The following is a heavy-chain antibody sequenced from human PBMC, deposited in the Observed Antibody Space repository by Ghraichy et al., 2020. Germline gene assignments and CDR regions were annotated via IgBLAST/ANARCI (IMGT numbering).Heavy chain of an antibody. CDR2: ISGSGGST. Sequence: GGSLRLSCAASGFTFSSYAMSWVRQAPGKGLEWVSAISGSGGSTYYADSVKGRFTISRDNSKNTLYLQMNSLRAEDTAVYYCAKLYCSGGSCDHTWWYFDLWGRGTLVTVSS. CDR3: AKLYCSGGSCDHTWWYFDL. V-gene: IGHV3-23*01. D-gene: IGHD2-15*01. CDR1: GFTFSSYA. J-gene: IGHJ2*01.